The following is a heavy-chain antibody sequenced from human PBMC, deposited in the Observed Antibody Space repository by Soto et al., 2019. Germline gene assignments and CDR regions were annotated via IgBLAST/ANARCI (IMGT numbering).Heavy chain of an antibody. CDR2: IYDSGTT. J-gene: IGHJ4*02. CDR1: GGSFSRGYW. CDR3: ARGGGLNTRWYEGGFDS. V-gene: IGHV4-4*02. D-gene: IGHD6-13*01. Sequence: QVQLQESGPGLVKPSGTLSLTCAVSGGSFSRGYWWSWVRQPPGKGLEWLGEIYDSGTTNYSPSLKSRVTILVDKSKNQFSLRLRSVSAADTALYYCARGGGLNTRWYEGGFDSWGQGTLVTVSS.